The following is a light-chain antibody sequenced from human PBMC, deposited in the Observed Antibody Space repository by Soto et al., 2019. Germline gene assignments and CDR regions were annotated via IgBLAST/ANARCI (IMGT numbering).Light chain of an antibody. CDR1: QNVSSSY. CDR2: GAS. J-gene: IGKJ4*01. V-gene: IGKV3-20*01. CDR3: QQYGSSPLT. Sequence: EIVLTQSPGTLSLSPGERATISCRANQNVSSSYLAWYQQKPGQAPRLLIYGASSRATGIPDRFSGSGSGTDFTLTISRLEPEDFAVYYCQQYGSSPLTFGGGTRWIS.